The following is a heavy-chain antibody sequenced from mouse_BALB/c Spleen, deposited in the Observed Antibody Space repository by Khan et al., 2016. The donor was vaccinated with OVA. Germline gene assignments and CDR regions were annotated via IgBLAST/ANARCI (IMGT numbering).Heavy chain of an antibody. Sequence: EVQLQESGPGLVKPSQSLSLTCTVTGYSITSDYAGNWIRQFPGNKLEWMGFISYSGNTNYNPSLKSRFSITRDTSKNQFFLQLNSVTTEDTATYSCARIYGGDFNYWGQGTTLTVSS. V-gene: IGHV3-2*02. CDR1: GYSITSDYA. CDR2: ISYSGNT. J-gene: IGHJ2*01. D-gene: IGHD1-1*01. CDR3: ARIYGGDFNY.